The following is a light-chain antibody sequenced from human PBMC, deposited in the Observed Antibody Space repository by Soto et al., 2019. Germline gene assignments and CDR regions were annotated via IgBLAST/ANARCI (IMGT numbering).Light chain of an antibody. CDR2: QNS. CDR3: QAWDSSAHVV. J-gene: IGLJ2*01. CDR1: KLGDKY. Sequence: SYELTQPPSVXVSPGXXXXITCSGDKLGDKYACWYQQKPGQSPVLVIYQNSKRPSGIPERFSGSNSGNTATLTISGTQAMDEADYYCQAWDSSAHVVFGGGTKLTVL. V-gene: IGLV3-1*01.